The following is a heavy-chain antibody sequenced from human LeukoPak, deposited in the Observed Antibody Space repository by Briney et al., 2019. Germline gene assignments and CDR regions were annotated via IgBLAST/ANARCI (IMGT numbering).Heavy chain of an antibody. D-gene: IGHD3-22*01. CDR2: IYYSGST. J-gene: IGHJ4*02. Sequence: PSETLSLTCTVSGGSISSYYWSWIRQPPGKGLGWIGYIYYSGSTNYNPSLKSRVTISVDTSKNQFSLKLSSVTAADTAVYYCARLYYDSSGYADYWGQGTLVTVSS. CDR1: GGSISSYY. CDR3: ARLYYDSSGYADY. V-gene: IGHV4-59*01.